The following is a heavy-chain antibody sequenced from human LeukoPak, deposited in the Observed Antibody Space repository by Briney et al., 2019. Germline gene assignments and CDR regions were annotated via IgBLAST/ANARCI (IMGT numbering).Heavy chain of an antibody. CDR2: INPNNGDT. CDR1: VYIFNGYY. V-gene: IGHV1-2*02. CDR3: ARNGQLLSGGNWFDP. J-gene: IGHJ5*02. D-gene: IGHD2-2*01. Sequence: ASVKVSCKASVYIFNGYYIHWVRQAPGQGPEWMGWINPNNGDTKCAQKFKGRVTMTRDTSISTAYMELSSLRSDDTAFYYCARNGQLLSGGNWFDPWGQGALVTVSS.